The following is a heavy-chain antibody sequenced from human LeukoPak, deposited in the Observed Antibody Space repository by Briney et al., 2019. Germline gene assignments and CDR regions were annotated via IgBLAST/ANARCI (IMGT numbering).Heavy chain of an antibody. V-gene: IGHV3-33*01. CDR1: GFTFSSYG. CDR2: MWYDGSNK. Sequence: GGSLRLSCAASGFTFSSYGMHWVRQAPGKGLEWVAVMWYDGSNKYYADSVKGRFTISRDNSKNTLYLQINSLRAEDTAVYYCARDSVYYDSSGYYYGDYFDYWGQGTLVTVSS. J-gene: IGHJ4*02. D-gene: IGHD3-22*01. CDR3: ARDSVYYDSSGYYYGDYFDY.